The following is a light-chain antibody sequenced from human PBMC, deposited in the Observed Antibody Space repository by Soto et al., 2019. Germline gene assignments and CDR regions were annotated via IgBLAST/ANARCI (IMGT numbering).Light chain of an antibody. J-gene: IGKJ4*01. Sequence: EIVLTQSPVTLSLSPGERATLSCRASQSVRTYLAWYQVKPGQAPRLLIYDASSRASGVPARFSGSGSGTDFTLTISSLEPEDFAVYYCQHRSNWPTFGGGTKVDI. V-gene: IGKV3-11*01. CDR3: QHRSNWPT. CDR2: DAS. CDR1: QSVRTY.